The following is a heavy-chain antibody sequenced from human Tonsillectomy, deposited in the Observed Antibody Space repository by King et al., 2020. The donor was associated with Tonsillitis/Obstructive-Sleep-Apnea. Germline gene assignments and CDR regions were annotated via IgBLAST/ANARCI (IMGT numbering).Heavy chain of an antibody. J-gene: IGHJ4*02. CDR2: ISTYNGNT. CDR1: GYTFITYG. D-gene: IGHD6-19*01. V-gene: IGHV1-18*04. CDR3: ARPIAVAGKGAFDY. Sequence: QLVQSGAEVKKPGASVKVSCKASGYTFITYGISWVRQAPGQGLEWMGWISTYNGNTNYAQKLQGRFTMTTDTSTSTAYMELRSLRADDTAVYYCARPIAVAGKGAFDYWGQGTLVTVSS.